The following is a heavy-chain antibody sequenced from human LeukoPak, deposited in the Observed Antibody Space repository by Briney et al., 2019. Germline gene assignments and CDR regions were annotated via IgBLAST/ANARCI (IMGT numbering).Heavy chain of an antibody. V-gene: IGHV1-2*02. CDR2: INPNSGGT. CDR1: GYTFTGYY. D-gene: IGHD3-3*01. J-gene: IGHJ3*02. CDR3: ARFGSKIQIRFLEWSLSLDI. Sequence: ASVKVSCKASGYTFTGYYMHWVRQAPGQGLEWMGWINPNSGGTNYAQKFQGRVTLTRDTSINIAYMELSRLRSDDTAVYYCARFGSKIQIRFLEWSLSLDIWGQGTMVTVSS.